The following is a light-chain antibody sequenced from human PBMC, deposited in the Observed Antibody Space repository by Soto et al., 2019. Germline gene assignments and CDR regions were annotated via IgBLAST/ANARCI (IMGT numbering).Light chain of an antibody. CDR1: SSDVGGYNY. CDR3: SSYTSSSTPLYV. V-gene: IGLV2-14*01. Sequence: HSALTHPVSVSGSHLRSLPIFCTGTSSDVGGYNYVSWYQQHPGKAPKLMIYDVSNRPSGVSNRFSGSKSGNTASLTISGLQAEDEADYYCSSYTSSSTPLYVFGTGTKVTVL. CDR2: DVS. J-gene: IGLJ1*01.